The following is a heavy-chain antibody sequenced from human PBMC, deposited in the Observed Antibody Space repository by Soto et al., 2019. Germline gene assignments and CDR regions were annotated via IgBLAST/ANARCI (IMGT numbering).Heavy chain of an antibody. CDR1: GFILSDYA. J-gene: IGHJ6*02. Sequence: GGSLRLSCVVSGFILSDYAMSWVRQAPGKRLEWVSTIGHNGVSTYYADSVKGRFTISRDNSKNTLYLRMNSLRADDTGVYYCAKRVSMDVWGQGTTVTVSS. CDR3: AKRVSMDV. CDR2: IGHNGVST. V-gene: IGHV3-23*01.